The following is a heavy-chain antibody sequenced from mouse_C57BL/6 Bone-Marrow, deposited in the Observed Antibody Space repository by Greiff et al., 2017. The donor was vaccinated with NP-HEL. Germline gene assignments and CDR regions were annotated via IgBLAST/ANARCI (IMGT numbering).Heavy chain of an antibody. Sequence: QVQLKQSGAELARPGASVKLSCKASGYTFTSYGISWVKQRTGQDLEWIGEIYPRSGNTYYNEKFKGKATLTADKSSSTAYMELRSLTSEDSAVYFCARGSNPFAYWGQGTLVTVSA. V-gene: IGHV1-81*01. J-gene: IGHJ3*01. CDR3: ARGSNPFAY. CDR1: GYTFTSYG. D-gene: IGHD1-1*01. CDR2: IYPRSGNT.